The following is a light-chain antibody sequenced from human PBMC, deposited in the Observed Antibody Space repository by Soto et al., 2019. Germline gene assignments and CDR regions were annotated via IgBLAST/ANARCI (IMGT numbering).Light chain of an antibody. J-gene: IGLJ2*01. CDR3: SSYTSISTLV. CDR2: DVS. Sequence: QSALTEPASVSGSPGQSITISCTGTSSDVGGYNYVSWDQQHPGKAPKLMIYDVSDRPSGVSNRFSGSKSGNTASLTISGLQAEDEADYYCSSYTSISTLVFGGVPKLTVL. V-gene: IGLV2-14*01. CDR1: SSDVGGYNY.